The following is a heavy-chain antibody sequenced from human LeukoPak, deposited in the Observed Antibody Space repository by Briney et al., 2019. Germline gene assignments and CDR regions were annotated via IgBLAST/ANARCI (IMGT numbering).Heavy chain of an antibody. V-gene: IGHV3-53*01. CDR3: AREDVLSDSYYYFDY. CDR2: IYSGDNT. CDR1: GFTVSSNY. J-gene: IGHJ4*02. D-gene: IGHD2-21*02. Sequence: GGSLRLSCAASGFTVSSNYMSWVRQAPGKGLEWVSVIYSGDNTYYADSVKGRFTISRDTSTNTLYLQMNSLRAEDTAVYYCAREDVLSDSYYYFDYWGQGTLVTVSS.